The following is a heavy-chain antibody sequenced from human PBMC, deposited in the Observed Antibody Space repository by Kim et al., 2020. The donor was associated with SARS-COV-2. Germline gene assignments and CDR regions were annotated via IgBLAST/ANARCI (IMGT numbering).Heavy chain of an antibody. J-gene: IGHJ4*02. Sequence: GGSLRLSCAASGFTFTSSAMSWVRQAPGKGLEWVSAISGGGGTYYADSVKGRFTISRDISRNTLYLQMNSLRAEDTAVYYCATRPRAGTTPDYWGQGTLVAVSS. CDR3: ATRPRAGTTPDY. D-gene: IGHD1-1*01. CDR2: ISGGGGT. CDR1: GFTFTSSA. V-gene: IGHV3-23*01.